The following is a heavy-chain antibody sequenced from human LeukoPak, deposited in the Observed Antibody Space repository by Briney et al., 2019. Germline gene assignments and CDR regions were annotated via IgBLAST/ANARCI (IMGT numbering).Heavy chain of an antibody. CDR1: GYTFTSYW. CDR2: IYPGDSDT. CDR3: ARHDGPRRKVVPAAAVFNPINWFDP. V-gene: IGHV5-51*01. Sequence: KPGESLKISCKGSGYTFTSYWIAWVRQMPGKGLEWMGIIYPGDSDTRYSPSFQGQVTISADKSISTAYLQWSSLKASDTTMYYCARHDGPRRKVVPAAAVFNPINWFDPWGQGTLVTVSS. J-gene: IGHJ5*02. D-gene: IGHD2-2*01.